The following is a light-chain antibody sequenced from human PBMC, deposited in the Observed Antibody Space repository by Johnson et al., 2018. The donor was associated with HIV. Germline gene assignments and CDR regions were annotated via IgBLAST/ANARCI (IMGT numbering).Light chain of an antibody. CDR2: DNS. CDR3: GTWDSSLSGYV. CDR1: RSNIGDNF. Sequence: QSVLTQPPSVSAAPGQKVTISCSGNRSNIGDNFVSWYQHLPGTAPKLLVYDNSKRPSGIPYRFSATKSGTSATLGITGLQTGDEVDYYCGTWDSSLSGYVFGTETRVTVL. J-gene: IGLJ1*01. V-gene: IGLV1-51*01.